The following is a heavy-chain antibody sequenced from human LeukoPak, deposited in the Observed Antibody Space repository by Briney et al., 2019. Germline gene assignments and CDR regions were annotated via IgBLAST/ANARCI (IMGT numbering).Heavy chain of an antibody. Sequence: GGTLRLSCAASGFTFSNYGMSWVRQAPGKGLEWVSGISGSGDSTFYADSVKGRFIISRDNAKNSLYLQMNSLRAEDTAVYYCARPYDSSGYYYHDAFDIWGQGTMVTVSS. D-gene: IGHD3-22*01. CDR2: ISGSGDST. J-gene: IGHJ3*02. CDR3: ARPYDSSGYYYHDAFDI. V-gene: IGHV3-23*01. CDR1: GFTFSNYG.